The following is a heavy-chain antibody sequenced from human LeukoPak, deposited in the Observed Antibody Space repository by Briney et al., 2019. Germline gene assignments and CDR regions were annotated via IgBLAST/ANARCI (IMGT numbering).Heavy chain of an antibody. J-gene: IGHJ4*02. V-gene: IGHV3-23*01. CDR1: RFTFSNYA. CDR2: ISGSDSST. Sequence: GGSLRLSCAASRFTFSNYAMSWVRQAPGKGLEWVSGISGSDSSTYYADSVKGRFTISRDNSKNTLYLQMNSLRAEDTAVYYCAKDNSLRLTQRGYFDYWGQGTLVTVSS. D-gene: IGHD3-16*01. CDR3: AKDNSLRLTQRGYFDY.